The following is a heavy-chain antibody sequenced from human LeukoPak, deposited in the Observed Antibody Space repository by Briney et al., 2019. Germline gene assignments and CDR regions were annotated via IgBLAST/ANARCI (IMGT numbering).Heavy chain of an antibody. Sequence: ASVKVSCKASGYTFTSYGTSWVRQAPGQGLEWMGWIIAYNGNTNYAQKLQGRVTMTTDTSTSTAYMELRSLRSDDTAVYYCARDPNPSATVDPFDYWGQGTLVTVSS. CDR2: IIAYNGNT. J-gene: IGHJ4*02. V-gene: IGHV1-18*01. CDR1: GYTFTSYG. D-gene: IGHD4-23*01. CDR3: ARDPNPSATVDPFDY.